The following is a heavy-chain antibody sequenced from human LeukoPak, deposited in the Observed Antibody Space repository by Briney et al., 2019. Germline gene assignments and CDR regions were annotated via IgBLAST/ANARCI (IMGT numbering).Heavy chain of an antibody. CDR1: GYTLTELS. V-gene: IGHV1-24*01. D-gene: IGHD3-22*01. CDR2: FDPEDGET. J-gene: IGHJ4*02. Sequence: ASVKVSCKVSGYTLTELSMHWVRQAPGKGLEWMGGFDPEDGETIYAQKFQGRVTMTEDTSTDTAYMELSSLKAEDTAVYYCARDGEFRDYYDSSGSPGIPDYWGQGTLVTVSS. CDR3: ARDGEFRDYYDSSGSPGIPDY.